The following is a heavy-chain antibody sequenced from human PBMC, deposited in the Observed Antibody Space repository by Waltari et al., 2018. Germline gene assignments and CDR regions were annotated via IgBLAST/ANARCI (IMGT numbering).Heavy chain of an antibody. CDR1: GYTFTGYY. CDR3: ARPIVGATVTLDY. V-gene: IGHV1-8*02. Sequence: QVQLVQSGAEVKKPGASVKVSCKASGYTFTGYYMHWVRQAPGQGLEWMGWVNPNSGNTGYAQKFQGRVTMTRNTSISTAYMELSSLRSEDTAVYYCARPIVGATVTLDYWGQGTLVTVSS. CDR2: VNPNSGNT. J-gene: IGHJ4*02. D-gene: IGHD1-26*01.